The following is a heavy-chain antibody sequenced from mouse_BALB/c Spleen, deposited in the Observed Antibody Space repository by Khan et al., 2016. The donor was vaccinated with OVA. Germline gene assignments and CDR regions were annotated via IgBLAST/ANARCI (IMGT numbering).Heavy chain of an antibody. V-gene: IGHV5-6*01. CDR1: GFTFSSYS. D-gene: IGHD4-1*01. CDR3: ASHLTGSFAY. CDR2: ISSGGDYT. Sequence: EVELVESGGDLVKPGGSLKLSCAASGFTFSSYSMSWVRQTPDKRLEWVATISSGGDYTYYPDSVKGRFTISRDNAKNTLYLQMSSLKSEDTAMYYCASHLTGSFAYWGHGTLDNVSA. J-gene: IGHJ3*01.